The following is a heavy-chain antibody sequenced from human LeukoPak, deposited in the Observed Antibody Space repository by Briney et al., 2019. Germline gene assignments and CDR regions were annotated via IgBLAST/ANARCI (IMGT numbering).Heavy chain of an antibody. CDR2: IYYSGST. Sequence: SETLSLTCTVSGGSISSYYWSWIRQPPGKGLEWIGYIYYSGSTNYNPSLKSRVTISVDTSKNQFSLKLSSVTAADTAVYYCARGFDRTNWFDPWGQGTLVTVSS. V-gene: IGHV4-59*01. CDR1: GGSISSYY. CDR3: ARGFDRTNWFDP. D-gene: IGHD3-9*01. J-gene: IGHJ5*02.